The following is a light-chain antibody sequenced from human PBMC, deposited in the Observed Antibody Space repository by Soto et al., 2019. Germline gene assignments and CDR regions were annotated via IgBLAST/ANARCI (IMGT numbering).Light chain of an antibody. CDR3: GTDHGSGSNFVV. CDR1: SGYSNYK. J-gene: IGLJ2*01. CDR2: VGAGGIVG. V-gene: IGLV9-49*03. Sequence: QPVLTQPPSASASLGASVTLTCTLSSGYSNYKVDWYQLRPGEGPRFVTRVGAGGIVGSKGDGIPDRFSVLGSGLNRYLTIKNIQEEDESDYHCGTDHGSGSNFVVFGGGTKVTVL.